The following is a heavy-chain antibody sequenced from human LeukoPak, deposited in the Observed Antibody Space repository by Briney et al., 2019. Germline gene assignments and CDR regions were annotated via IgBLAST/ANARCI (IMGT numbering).Heavy chain of an antibody. CDR3: AKSPRSAADNWFDP. V-gene: IGHV3-23*01. Sequence: GGSLRLSCAASGFTLSTYAMNWVRQAPGKGLEWVSGISAGGGSTYYADSVKGRFTISRDNSKNTLYLQMDSLTVEDTAVYYCAKSPRSAADNWFDPWGQGTLVTVSS. D-gene: IGHD6-13*01. J-gene: IGHJ5*02. CDR2: ISAGGGST. CDR1: GFTLSTYA.